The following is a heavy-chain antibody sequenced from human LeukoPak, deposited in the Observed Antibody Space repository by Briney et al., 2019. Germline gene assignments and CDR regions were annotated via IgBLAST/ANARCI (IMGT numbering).Heavy chain of an antibody. D-gene: IGHD1-1*01. CDR1: GFPFNNYA. CDR3: AKRDNYAQD. V-gene: IGHV3-23*01. Sequence: GGSLRLSCAASGFPFNNYAMSWVRQAPGKGLEWVSAISSSGLTTYYTDSVRGRFTISRDSFKSTVYLQMNSLRTDDTAVYYCAKRDNYAQDWGQGILVRVSS. J-gene: IGHJ4*02. CDR2: ISSSGLTT.